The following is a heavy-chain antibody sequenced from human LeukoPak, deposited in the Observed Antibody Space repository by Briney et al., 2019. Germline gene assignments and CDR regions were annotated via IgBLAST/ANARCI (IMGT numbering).Heavy chain of an antibody. D-gene: IGHD3-22*01. CDR3: ARDGVGYYDSSGYYYFQH. CDR2: SNPNSGGT. V-gene: IGHV1-2*02. J-gene: IGHJ1*01. Sequence: ASVKVSCKASGYTFIGYYMHWVRQAPGQGLEWMGSSNPNSGGTNYAQKFQGRVTMTRDTSISTAYMELSRLRSDDTAVYYCARDGVGYYDSSGYYYFQHWGQGTLVTVSS. CDR1: GYTFIGYY.